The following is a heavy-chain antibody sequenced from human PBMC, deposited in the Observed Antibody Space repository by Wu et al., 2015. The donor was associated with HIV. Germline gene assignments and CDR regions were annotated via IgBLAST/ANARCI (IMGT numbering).Heavy chain of an antibody. V-gene: IGHV1-46*01. D-gene: IGHD2/OR15-2a*01. J-gene: IGHJ6*02. CDR3: ARASAPSVQYHGMDV. Sequence: QVHLVQSGAEVKKPGASVKVSCTASGYNFGIYAVTWVRQAPGQGLEWMGIINPSADSTIYAQKFQGRVTVTQDTSTSTVYMELSSLRSEDTAVYFCARASAPSVQYHGMDVWAQGTMVTVSS. CDR2: INPSADST. CDR1: GYNFGIYA.